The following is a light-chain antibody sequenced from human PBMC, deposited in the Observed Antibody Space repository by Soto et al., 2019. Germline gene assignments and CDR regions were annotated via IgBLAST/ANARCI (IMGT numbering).Light chain of an antibody. Sequence: QSALTQPPSASGSPGQSVRISCTGTRRDVGGYNYVAWYQQHPGKAPKLMIYEVTKRPSGVPDRFSGSKSVNTAFLSVSGLQPGYEADYYCSSYVGSDVFVFGTGTKLTVL. CDR2: EVT. J-gene: IGLJ1*01. V-gene: IGLV2-8*01. CDR3: SSYVGSDVFV. CDR1: RRDVGGYNY.